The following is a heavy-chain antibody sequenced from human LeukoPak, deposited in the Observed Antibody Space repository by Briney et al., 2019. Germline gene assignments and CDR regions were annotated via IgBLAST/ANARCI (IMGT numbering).Heavy chain of an antibody. CDR3: ARDRPAYSRVFDY. Sequence: PSETLSLTCTVSGGSISSGSHYWGWIRQPPGKGVEWIGSIYYSGSTYYNPSLKSRVTISVDTSKNQFSLKLSSVTAADTAMYYCARDRPAYSRVFDYWGQGTLVTVSS. CDR2: IYYSGST. CDR1: GGSISSGSHY. J-gene: IGHJ4*02. D-gene: IGHD4-11*01. V-gene: IGHV4-39*07.